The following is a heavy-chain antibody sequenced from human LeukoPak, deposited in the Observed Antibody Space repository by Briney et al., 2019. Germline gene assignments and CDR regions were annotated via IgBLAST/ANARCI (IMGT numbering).Heavy chain of an antibody. CDR1: GFTFSSYA. CDR3: AKTFGSSWYGLFDY. D-gene: IGHD6-13*01. CDR2: FTDSIGRT. J-gene: IGHJ4*02. Sequence: GGSLRLSCAASGFTFSSYAMSWVRQVPGKGLEWVSGFTDSIGRTYYADSVKGRFTISRDNSKNTLYLQMNSLRAEDTAVYYCAKTFGSSWYGLFDYWGQGTLVTVSS. V-gene: IGHV3-23*01.